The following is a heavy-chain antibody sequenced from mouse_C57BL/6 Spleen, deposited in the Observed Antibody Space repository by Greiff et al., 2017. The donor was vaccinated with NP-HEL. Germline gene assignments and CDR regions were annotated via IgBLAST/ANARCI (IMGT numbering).Heavy chain of an antibody. CDR3: ARSDWDGGDY. CDR2: IYPRSGNT. V-gene: IGHV1-81*01. J-gene: IGHJ2*01. D-gene: IGHD4-1*01. Sequence: VQLQQSGAELARPGASVKLSCKASGYTFTSYGISWVKQRTGQGLEWIGEIYPRSGNTYYNEKFKGKATLTAAKSSSTAYMELRSLTSEDAAVYFWARSDWDGGDYWGQGTTLTVSS. CDR1: GYTFTSYG.